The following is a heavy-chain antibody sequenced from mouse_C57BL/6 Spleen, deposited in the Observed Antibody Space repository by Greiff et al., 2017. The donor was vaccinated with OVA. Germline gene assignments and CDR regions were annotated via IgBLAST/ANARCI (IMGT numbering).Heavy chain of an antibody. CDR2: IYPGSGST. CDR1: GYTFTSYW. V-gene: IGHV1-55*01. J-gene: IGHJ2*01. D-gene: IGHD4-1*01. Sequence: QVQLQQPGAELVTPGASVKLSCKASGYTFTSYWITWVKQRPGQGLEWIGDIYPGSGSTNYNEKFKSKATLTVDTSSSTAYMHRSSLTSEDSAVYYCASWDVGGYWGQGTTLTVAS. CDR3: ASWDVGGY.